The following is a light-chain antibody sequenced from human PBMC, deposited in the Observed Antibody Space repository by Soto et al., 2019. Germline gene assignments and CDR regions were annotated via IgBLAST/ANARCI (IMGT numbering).Light chain of an antibody. J-gene: IGLJ3*02. CDR3: SSNAGIITVV. CDR1: SRDVGGYDS. V-gene: IGLV2-8*01. Sequence: QSALTQPPSASGSPGQSVSISCTGTSRDVGGYDSVAWYQQHPGKAPKLIIYEVTKRPSGVPDRFSGSKSGNTASLTVSGLQYEDEADYYCSSNAGIITVVFGGGTKLTVL. CDR2: EVT.